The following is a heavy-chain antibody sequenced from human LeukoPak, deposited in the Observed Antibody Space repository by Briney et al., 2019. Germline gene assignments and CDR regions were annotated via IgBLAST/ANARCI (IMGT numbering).Heavy chain of an antibody. CDR1: GYTFTGYY. CDR3: ARDAEIPRYNWNYRCFDP. D-gene: IGHD1-7*01. CDR2: INPNSGGT. V-gene: IGHV1-2*02. J-gene: IGHJ5*02. Sequence: ASVKASCKASGYTFTGYYMHWVRQAPGQGLEWMGWINPNSGGTNYAQKFQGRGTMTRDTSTSTAHMELRRLRSDDTAVYSCARDAEIPRYNWNYRCFDPWGQGTLVTVSS.